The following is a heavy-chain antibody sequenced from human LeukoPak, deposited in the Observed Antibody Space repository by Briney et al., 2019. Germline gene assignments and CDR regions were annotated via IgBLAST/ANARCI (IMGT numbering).Heavy chain of an antibody. CDR1: GWSFNDYY. CDR3: ARGQVPAARGYNWFDP. D-gene: IGHD2-2*01. V-gene: IGHV4-34*01. J-gene: IGHJ5*02. CDR2: INARGDT. Sequence: PSETLSLTCAVSGWSFNDYYWNWVRQPPGKGLEWIGEINARGDTNYNPSLKSRVTISVDTSKKQFSLRLTSMIAADTALYYCARGQVPAARGYNWFDPWGQGTLVTVSS.